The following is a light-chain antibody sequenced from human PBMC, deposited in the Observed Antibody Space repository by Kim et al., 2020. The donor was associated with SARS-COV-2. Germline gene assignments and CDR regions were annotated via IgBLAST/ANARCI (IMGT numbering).Light chain of an antibody. J-gene: IGLJ1*01. Sequence: SYELTQPPSVSVSPGQTASITCSGDKLGDKYACXYQQKPGQSPVLVIYQDSKRPSGIPERFSGSNSGNTATLTISGTQAMDEADYYCQAWASSTAYVFGT. CDR2: QDS. CDR3: QAWASSTAYV. V-gene: IGLV3-1*01. CDR1: KLGDKY.